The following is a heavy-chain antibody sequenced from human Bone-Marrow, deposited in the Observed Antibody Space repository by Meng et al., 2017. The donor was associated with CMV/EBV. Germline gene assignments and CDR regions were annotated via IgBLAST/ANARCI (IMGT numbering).Heavy chain of an antibody. V-gene: IGHV4-31*02. J-gene: IGHJ5*02. CDR3: ARGGIQQQLVPGCWFDP. Sequence: SISSGGYYWSWIRQHPGKGLEWIGYIYYSGSTYYNPSLKSRVTISVDTSKNQFSLKLSSVTAADTAVYYCARGGIQQQLVPGCWFDPWGQGTLVTVSS. D-gene: IGHD6-13*01. CDR2: IYYSGST. CDR1: SISSGGYY.